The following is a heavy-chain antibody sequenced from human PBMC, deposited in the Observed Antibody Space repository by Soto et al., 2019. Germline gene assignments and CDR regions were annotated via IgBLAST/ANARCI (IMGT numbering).Heavy chain of an antibody. D-gene: IGHD2-15*01. CDR3: ARGRVVVVAARHYNWFDP. Sequence: TSETLSLTCTVSGGSISSSSYYWGWIRQPPGKGLEWIGSIYYSGSTYCNPSLKSRVTISVDTSKNQFSLKLSSVTAADTAVYYCARGRVVVVAARHYNWFDPWGQGTLVTVSS. CDR2: IYYSGST. V-gene: IGHV4-39*07. J-gene: IGHJ5*02. CDR1: GGSISSSSYY.